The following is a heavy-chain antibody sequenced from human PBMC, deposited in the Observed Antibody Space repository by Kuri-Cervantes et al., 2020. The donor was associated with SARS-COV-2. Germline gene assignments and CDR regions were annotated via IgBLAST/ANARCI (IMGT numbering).Heavy chain of an antibody. CDR3: AKGTLRFLEWLPLDY. V-gene: IGHV3-30*02. Sequence: GGSLRLSCAASGFSFSSYGAHWVRQAPGKGLEWVAFIRYDGSNKYYADSVKGRFTISRDNSKNTLYLQMNSLRAEDTAVYYCAKGTLRFLEWLPLDYWGQGTLVTVSS. J-gene: IGHJ4*02. D-gene: IGHD3-3*01. CDR2: IRYDGSNK. CDR1: GFSFSSYG.